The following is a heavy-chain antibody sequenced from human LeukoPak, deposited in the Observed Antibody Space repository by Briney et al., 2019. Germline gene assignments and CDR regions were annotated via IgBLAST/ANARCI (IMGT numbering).Heavy chain of an antibody. J-gene: IGHJ4*02. Sequence: ASVKVSCKASGYTFTSYDINWVRQATGQGLEWMGWMNPNSGNTGYAQKFQGRVTMTRNTSISTAYMELSSLRSEDTAVYYCFSSGNYYDSSGYSRCYFDYWGQGTLVTVSS. D-gene: IGHD3-22*01. CDR2: MNPNSGNT. CDR3: FSSGNYYDSSGYSRCYFDY. CDR1: GYTFTSYD. V-gene: IGHV1-8*01.